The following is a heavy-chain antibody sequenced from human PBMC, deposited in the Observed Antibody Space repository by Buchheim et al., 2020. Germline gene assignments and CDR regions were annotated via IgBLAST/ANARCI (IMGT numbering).Heavy chain of an antibody. V-gene: IGHV4-38-2*01. D-gene: IGHD2-15*01. CDR2: IYHSGNA. CDR3: ARGITTPQAVGL. CDR1: GYSISNGYY. Sequence: QVQLQESGPGLVKPSETLSVTCAVSGYSISNGYYWGWVRQPPGKGLEWIGSIYHSGNAYYHPSLKTRVTISVDTSTNHFSLKLMSVTAADTAVYYCARGITTPQAVGLWGQGTL. J-gene: IGHJ4*02.